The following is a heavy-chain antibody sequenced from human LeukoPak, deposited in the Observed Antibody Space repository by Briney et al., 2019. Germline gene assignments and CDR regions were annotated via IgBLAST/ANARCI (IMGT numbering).Heavy chain of an antibody. CDR1: GGTFSSSA. CDR2: IIPVFGSS. J-gene: IGHJ3*02. Sequence: SVKVSCKASGGTFSSSAISWVRQAPGQGLEWLGGIIPVFGSSNYAQNFQGRVTITADESTSTAYMELSSLRSEDTAVYYCARGRSMPNAFDIWGQGTMVTVSS. V-gene: IGHV1-69*13. CDR3: ARGRSMPNAFDI. D-gene: IGHD2-2*01.